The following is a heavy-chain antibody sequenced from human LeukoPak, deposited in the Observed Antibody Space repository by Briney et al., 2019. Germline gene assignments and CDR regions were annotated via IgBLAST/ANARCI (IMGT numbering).Heavy chain of an antibody. J-gene: IGHJ4*02. V-gene: IGHV3-30*18. Sequence: GGALRLSCAASGFTVSNTYMSWVRQAPGKGLEWVAVISYDGSNKYYADSVKGRFTISRDNSKNTLYLQMNSLRAEDTAVYYCAKDQDIVVVVAASTFDYWGQGTLVTVSS. D-gene: IGHD2-15*01. CDR2: ISYDGSNK. CDR1: GFTVSNTY. CDR3: AKDQDIVVVVAASTFDY.